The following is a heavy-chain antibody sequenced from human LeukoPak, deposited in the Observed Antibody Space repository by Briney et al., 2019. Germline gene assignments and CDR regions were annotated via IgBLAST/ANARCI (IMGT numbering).Heavy chain of an antibody. Sequence: GGSLRFSCAASGFTLSSHWMCWVRQAPGKGLEWVANIKPDGSAKYYVDSVKGRFTISRDNAKNSLYLQMDGLRAEDTALYYCARDHQWSSDYWGQGALVTVSS. CDR3: ARDHQWSSDY. CDR1: GFTLSSHW. V-gene: IGHV3-7*01. J-gene: IGHJ4*02. CDR2: IKPDGSAK. D-gene: IGHD3-3*01.